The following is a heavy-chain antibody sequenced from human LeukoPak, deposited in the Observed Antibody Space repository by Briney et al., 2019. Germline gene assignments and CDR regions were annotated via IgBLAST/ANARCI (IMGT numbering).Heavy chain of an antibody. Sequence: SETLSLTCSVSGGSISGHYWSWIRQPPGKGLEWIGYIHYGGNTDYNPSLQSRVSMLVDTRRNQFSLRLTSVTAADTAVYYCARRGPGYPYYFDYWGQGALVTVSS. D-gene: IGHD3-9*01. J-gene: IGHJ4*02. V-gene: IGHV4-59*11. CDR3: ARRGPGYPYYFDY. CDR2: IHYGGNT. CDR1: GGSISGHY.